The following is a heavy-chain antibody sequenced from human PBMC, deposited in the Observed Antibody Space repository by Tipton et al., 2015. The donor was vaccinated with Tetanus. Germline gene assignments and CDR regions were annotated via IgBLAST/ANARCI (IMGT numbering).Heavy chain of an antibody. V-gene: IGHV5-51*01. CDR3: ARHVGEMLYAPLRFDP. CDR2: IYPGDSDT. J-gene: IGHJ5*02. Sequence: VQLVQSGAEMRKTGESLKISCKTSGYFFDTHWIAWVRQMPGKGLEWMEIIYPGDSDTRYRPAFQGQVPMSVDRTTATAYLHWGTLKSSDTSIYYCARHVGEMLYAPLRFDPWGQGALVTVSS. CDR1: GYFFDTHW. D-gene: IGHD2-8*01.